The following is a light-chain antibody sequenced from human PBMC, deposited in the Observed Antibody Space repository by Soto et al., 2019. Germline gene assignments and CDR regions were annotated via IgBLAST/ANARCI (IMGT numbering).Light chain of an antibody. V-gene: IGKV1-5*01. CDR1: QSISNW. CDR3: QQYNMYPGT. Sequence: DIQMTQSPSTLSASDGDRVTITCRASQSISNWLAWYQQKPGKAPKLLIYDASSLESGVPSRFSGSGSGTEFSLTISSLQPDDFATYYCQQYNMYPGTFGQGTKLEIK. J-gene: IGKJ2*01. CDR2: DAS.